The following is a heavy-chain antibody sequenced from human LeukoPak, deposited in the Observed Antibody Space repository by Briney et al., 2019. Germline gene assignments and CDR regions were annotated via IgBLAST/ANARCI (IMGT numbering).Heavy chain of an antibody. Sequence: ASVTVSFTASGYRFINYGITWVRQAPGQGLECMGWISAYNGDTNYAQNFQGRLTMTTDTSTNTAYMELRRLRSDDTAVYYCARVGSPDSENSGWKLFFDYWGQGTLVTVSS. J-gene: IGHJ4*02. CDR2: ISAYNGDT. CDR3: ARVGSPDSENSGWKLFFDY. D-gene: IGHD6-19*01. CDR1: GYRFINYG. V-gene: IGHV1-18*01.